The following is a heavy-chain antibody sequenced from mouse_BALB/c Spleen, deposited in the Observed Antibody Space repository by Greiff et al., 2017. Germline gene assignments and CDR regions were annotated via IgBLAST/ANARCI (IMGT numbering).Heavy chain of an antibody. D-gene: IGHD2-1*01. CDR1: GFTFSSFG. CDR2: ISSGSSTI. V-gene: IGHV5-17*02. CDR3: ARWGNSQFAY. J-gene: IGHJ3*01. Sequence: EVQLVESGGGLVQPGGSRKLSCAASGFTFSSFGMHWVRQAPEKGLEWVAYISSGSSTIYYADTVKGRFTISRDNPKNTLFLQMTSLRSEDTAMYYCARWGNSQFAYWGQGTLVTVSA.